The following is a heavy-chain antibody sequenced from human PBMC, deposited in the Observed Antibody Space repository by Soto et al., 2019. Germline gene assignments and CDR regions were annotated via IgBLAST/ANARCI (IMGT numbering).Heavy chain of an antibody. Sequence: PGESLKISCKGSGYAFTNYWIGWVRQMPGKGLEWMGIIYPGDSDTKYNPSFQGQVTISADKSITTTYLQWSSLKASDTAIYYCAASIFYYGMDVWGQGTTVTVSS. CDR3: AASIFYYGMDV. CDR2: IYPGDSDT. V-gene: IGHV5-51*01. J-gene: IGHJ6*02. CDR1: GYAFTNYW.